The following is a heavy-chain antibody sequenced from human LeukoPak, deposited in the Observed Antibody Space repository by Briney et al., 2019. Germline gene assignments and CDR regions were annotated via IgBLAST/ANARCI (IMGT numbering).Heavy chain of an antibody. CDR1: GFAFSSYA. Sequence: PGGSLRLSCAVSGFAFSSYAMSWVRQAPGKGLEWVANIKPDGSAKFYVDSVKGRFTISRDNAENSLYLQMNSLRAEDTAVYYCARALLVRNGYNYSPNYFDYWGQGTLVTVSS. J-gene: IGHJ4*02. CDR3: ARALLVRNGYNYSPNYFDY. CDR2: IKPDGSAK. D-gene: IGHD5-24*01. V-gene: IGHV3-7*05.